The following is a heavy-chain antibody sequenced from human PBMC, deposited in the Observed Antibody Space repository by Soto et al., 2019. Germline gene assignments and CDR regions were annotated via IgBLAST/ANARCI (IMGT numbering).Heavy chain of an antibody. Sequence: QVHLVQSGAAVKKPGASVKVSCKGSGYAFTTYGSPWVRQAPGQGLEWMGWISAHNGNTNYAQKLQGRVTVTRDTSTSPGYMELRRLRSDDTAVYYCARGRYGDYWGQGDLVTVSS. CDR1: GYAFTTYG. CDR3: ARGRYGDY. CDR2: ISAHNGNT. J-gene: IGHJ4*02. V-gene: IGHV1-18*01. D-gene: IGHD1-1*01.